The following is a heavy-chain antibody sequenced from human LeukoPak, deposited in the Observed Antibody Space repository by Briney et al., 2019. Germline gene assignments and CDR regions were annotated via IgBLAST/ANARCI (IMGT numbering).Heavy chain of an antibody. CDR3: AKVMREVGMSHDY. Sequence: SGGSLRLSCAAYGFTFSNYGMHWVRQAPGKGLEWVGVIWFDGSNNYYTDSVTGRFTISRDNSKNTLYLEMNSRRGEDTAVYYWAKVMREVGMSHDYWGQGALVTVSS. J-gene: IGHJ4*02. CDR2: IWFDGSNN. D-gene: IGHD3-16*01. V-gene: IGHV3-33*06. CDR1: GFTFSNYG.